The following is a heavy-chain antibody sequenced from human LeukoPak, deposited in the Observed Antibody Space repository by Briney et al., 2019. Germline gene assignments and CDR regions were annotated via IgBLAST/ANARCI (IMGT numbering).Heavy chain of an antibody. CDR2: IYSGGST. Sequence: GGSLRLSCAASGFTVSSNYMSWVRQAPGKGLEWVSVIYSGGSTYYADSVKGRFTISRDNSKNTLYIQMNSLRAEDTAVYYCARVRKEYQLLLFDYWGRGTLVTVSS. D-gene: IGHD2-2*01. J-gene: IGHJ4*02. V-gene: IGHV3-53*01. CDR1: GFTVSSNY. CDR3: ARVRKEYQLLLFDY.